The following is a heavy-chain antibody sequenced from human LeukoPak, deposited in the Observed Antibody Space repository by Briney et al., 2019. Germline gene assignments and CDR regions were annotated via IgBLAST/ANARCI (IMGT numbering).Heavy chain of an antibody. CDR2: IYYSGST. J-gene: IGHJ4*02. CDR1: GDSISNYY. Sequence: TSETLSLTCTVSGDSISNYYWSWIRQPPGKGLEWIGYIYYSGSTNYNPSLKSRVTISLDTSRNQFSLKLSSVTAADTAVYYCARSSWYDIIDYWGQGTLVTVSS. D-gene: IGHD6-13*01. CDR3: ARSSWYDIIDY. V-gene: IGHV4-59*08.